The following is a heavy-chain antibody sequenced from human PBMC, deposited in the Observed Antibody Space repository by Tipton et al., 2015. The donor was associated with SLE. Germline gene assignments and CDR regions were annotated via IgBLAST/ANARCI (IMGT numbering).Heavy chain of an antibody. D-gene: IGHD2-8*01. CDR3: ARDMRLRYCTNGVCSSGAFDI. CDR2: ISSSSSYI. V-gene: IGHV3-21*01. Sequence: SLRLSCAASGFTFSSYSMNWVRQAPGKGLEWVSSISSSSSYIYYADSVKGRFTISRDNAKNSLYLQMNSLRAEDTAVYYCARDMRLRYCTNGVCSSGAFDIWGQGTMVTVSS. CDR1: GFTFSSYS. J-gene: IGHJ3*02.